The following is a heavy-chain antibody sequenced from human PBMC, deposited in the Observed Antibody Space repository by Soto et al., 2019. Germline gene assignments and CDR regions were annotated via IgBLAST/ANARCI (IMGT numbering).Heavy chain of an antibody. CDR1: EFTFSNYA. Sequence: LLESGGGLVQPGGSLRLSCAASEFTFSNYAMTWVRQAPGKGLEWVSIISGSGSRTTYADSVEGRFTISRDNSKNILYPHMNSLTVEDTAVYLCAKDQRFSAEYGDYWARSAGDLWGQGTKVPVSS. CDR2: ISGSGSRT. D-gene: IGHD4-17*01. J-gene: IGHJ3*01. CDR3: AKDQRFSAEYGDYWARSAGDL. V-gene: IGHV3-23*01.